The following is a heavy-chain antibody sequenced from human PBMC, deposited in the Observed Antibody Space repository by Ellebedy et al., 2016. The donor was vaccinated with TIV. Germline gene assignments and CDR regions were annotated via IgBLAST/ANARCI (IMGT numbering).Heavy chain of an antibody. D-gene: IGHD3-10*01. CDR2: IYSGGST. V-gene: IGHV3-66*01. CDR3: AREGYYYGSGSYPVYYFDY. CDR1: GFTVSSNY. J-gene: IGHJ4*02. Sequence: GESLKISCAASGFTVSSNYMSWVRQAPGKGLEWVSVIYSGGSTYYADSVKGRFTISRDNSKNTLYLQMNSLRAEDTAVYYCAREGYYYGSGSYPVYYFDYWGQGTLVTVSS.